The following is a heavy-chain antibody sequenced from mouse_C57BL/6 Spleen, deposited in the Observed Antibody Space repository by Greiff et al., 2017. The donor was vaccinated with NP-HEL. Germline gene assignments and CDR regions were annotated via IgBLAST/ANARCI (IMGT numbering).Heavy chain of an antibody. J-gene: IGHJ4*01. CDR1: GYSFTDYN. CDR2: INPNYGTT. V-gene: IGHV1-39*01. Sequence: QLVESGPELVKPGASVKISCKASGYSFTDYNMNWVKQSNGKSLEWIGVINPNYGTTSYNQKFKGKATLTVDQSSSTAYMQLSSLTSEDSAVYYCATPIYYYGSSYYYYAMDYWGQGTSVTVSS. D-gene: IGHD1-1*01. CDR3: ATPIYYYGSSYYYYAMDY.